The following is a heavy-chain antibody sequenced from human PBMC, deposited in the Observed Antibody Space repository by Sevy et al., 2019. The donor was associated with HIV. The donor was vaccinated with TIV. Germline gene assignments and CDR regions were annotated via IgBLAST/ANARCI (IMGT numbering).Heavy chain of an antibody. V-gene: IGHV4-34*01. Sequence: SETLSLTCTVYGGSFSDFYWNWIRQSPGKGLEWIGEITHREVTNYNPSLKSRVTISADASSRQFSLKLTSVTAADTAVYYCVRFDTKIKIFGVPRGAYWGPGTLVTVSS. CDR1: GGSFSDFY. CDR2: ITHREVT. D-gene: IGHD3-3*01. J-gene: IGHJ4*02. CDR3: VRFDTKIKIFGVPRGAY.